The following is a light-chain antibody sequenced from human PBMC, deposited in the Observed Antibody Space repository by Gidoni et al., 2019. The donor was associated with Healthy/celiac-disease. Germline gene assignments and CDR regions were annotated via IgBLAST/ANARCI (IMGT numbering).Light chain of an antibody. CDR1: QSVSSCY. Sequence: EIVLTQSPGTLSLSPGERATLSCRASQSVSSCYLAWYQQKPGQAPRLLIYGASSRATGIPDRFSGSGSGTDFTLTISRLEPEDFAVYYCQQYGSSPWTFXQXTKVEIK. CDR2: GAS. J-gene: IGKJ1*01. V-gene: IGKV3-20*01. CDR3: QQYGSSPWT.